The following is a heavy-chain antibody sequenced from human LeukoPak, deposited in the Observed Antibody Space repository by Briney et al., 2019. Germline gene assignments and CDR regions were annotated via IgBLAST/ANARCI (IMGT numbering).Heavy chain of an antibody. V-gene: IGHV3-7*01. CDR3: ARDPAYGALDY. CDR1: GFSFSVSW. Sequence: GGSLRLSCAASGFSFSVSWMTWVRQAPGRGLEWVGNINPDGNTKNYVDSVEGRFTFSRDNARNSLYLQMNGLRAEDTAVYYCARDPAYGALDYWGQGTLVTVSS. D-gene: IGHD4-17*01. J-gene: IGHJ4*02. CDR2: INPDGNTK.